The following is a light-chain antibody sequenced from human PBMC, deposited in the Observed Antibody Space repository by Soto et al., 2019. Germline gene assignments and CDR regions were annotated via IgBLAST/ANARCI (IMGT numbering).Light chain of an antibody. CDR1: SSDVGNYNL. CDR3: CSYAGSSFYV. V-gene: IGLV2-23*01. CDR2: EGT. J-gene: IGLJ1*01. Sequence: QSALTQPASVSGSPGQSITISCTGTSSDVGNYNLVSWYQQHPGKAPKLMIYEGTKRPSGVSNRFSGSKSGNTASLTISGLQAEDEADYYCCSYAGSSFYVFGTGNKVTVL.